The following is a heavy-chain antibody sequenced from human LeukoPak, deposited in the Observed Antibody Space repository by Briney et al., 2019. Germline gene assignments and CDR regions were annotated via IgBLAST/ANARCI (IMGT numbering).Heavy chain of an antibody. CDR2: ISSNGGST. CDR3: ARAGRFLEWLYPFDY. J-gene: IGHJ4*02. V-gene: IGHV3-64*01. Sequence: GGSLRLSCAASGFTFSSYAMHWVRQAPGKGLEYVSAISSNGGSTYYANSVKGRFTISRDNSKNTLYLQMGSLRAEDMAVYYCARAGRFLEWLYPFDYWGQGTRVTVTS. D-gene: IGHD3-3*01. CDR1: GFTFSSYA.